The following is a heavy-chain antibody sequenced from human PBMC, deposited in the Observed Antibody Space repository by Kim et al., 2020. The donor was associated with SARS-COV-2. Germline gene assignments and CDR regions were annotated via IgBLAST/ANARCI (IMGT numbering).Heavy chain of an antibody. CDR1: GFTLSSYW. V-gene: IGHV3-74*01. D-gene: IGHD1-1*01. CDR2: INTDGSNI. J-gene: IGHJ4*02. CDR3: ARSNHLDDD. Sequence: GGSLRLSCAASGFTLSSYWMHWVRQAPGKGLVWVSRINTDGSNINYADSVKGRFTISRDNAKNTLYLQMNSLRVDDTAVYYCARSNHLDDDWGQGTLVTVSS.